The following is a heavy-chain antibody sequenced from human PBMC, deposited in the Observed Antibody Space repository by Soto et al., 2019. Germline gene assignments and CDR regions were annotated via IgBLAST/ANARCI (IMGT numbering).Heavy chain of an antibody. CDR2: IYWDDDK. Sequence: QITLKESGPTLVKPTQTLTLTCTFSEFSLSTGGVGVGWIRQPPGKALEWLALIYWDDDKRYSPSLKSRLTITKDTSKNQVVLTMTNMDPVDTATYYCARLYCSGGSCYSHYFDYWGQGTLVTVSS. CDR3: ARLYCSGGSCYSHYFDY. D-gene: IGHD2-15*01. V-gene: IGHV2-5*02. CDR1: EFSLSTGGVG. J-gene: IGHJ4*02.